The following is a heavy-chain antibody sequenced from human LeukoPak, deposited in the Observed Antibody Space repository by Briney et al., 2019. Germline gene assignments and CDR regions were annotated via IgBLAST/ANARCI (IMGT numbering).Heavy chain of an antibody. J-gene: IGHJ4*02. CDR1: GGTFSSYI. CDR3: ALNSGWYFGDY. V-gene: IGHV1-69*02. D-gene: IGHD6-19*01. Sequence: SVTVSCKASGGTFSSYIISWVRQAPGQGLEWMGRIIPILGIANYAQKFQGRVTITADQSTSTAYMELSSLRSEDTAVYYCALNSGWYFGDYWRQGTLVTVSS. CDR2: IIPILGIA.